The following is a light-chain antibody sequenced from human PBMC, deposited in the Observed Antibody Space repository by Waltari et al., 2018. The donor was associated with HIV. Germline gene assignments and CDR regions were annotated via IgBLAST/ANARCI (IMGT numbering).Light chain of an antibody. Sequence: NFMLTQPHSVSESPGTTVTISCTRSSGTIGRNYVQWYKQRPGTAPPTVSYGTNIRPSGVPDRFSGSIDSSANSASLAIRGFLSEDEGDYYCATWDDSLKGVIFGGGTKLTVL. CDR1: SGTIGRNY. CDR3: ATWDDSLKGVI. CDR2: GTN. V-gene: IGLV6-57*04. J-gene: IGLJ2*01.